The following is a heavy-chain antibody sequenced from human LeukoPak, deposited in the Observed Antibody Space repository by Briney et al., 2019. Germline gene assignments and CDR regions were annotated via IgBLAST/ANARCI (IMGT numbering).Heavy chain of an antibody. CDR1: GGSFSGYY. V-gene: IGHV4-34*01. CDR3: ARERRGATYYYGSGSRYYFDY. CDR2: INHSGST. Sequence: PSETLSHTCAVYGGSFSGYYWSWIRQPPGKGLEWIGEINHSGSTNYNPSLKSRVTISVDTSKNQFSLKLSSVTAADTAVYYCARERRGATYYYGSGSRYYFDYWGQGTLVTVSS. J-gene: IGHJ4*02. D-gene: IGHD3-10*01.